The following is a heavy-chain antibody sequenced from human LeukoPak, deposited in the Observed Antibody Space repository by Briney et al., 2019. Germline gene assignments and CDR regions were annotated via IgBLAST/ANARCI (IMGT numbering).Heavy chain of an antibody. CDR2: IYHSGSP. D-gene: IGHD3-9*01. Sequence: AETLSLTCTVSGGSISSSSYYWGWIRQPPGKGLEWISAIYHSGSPYYNPSLKSRVTISVDTSKNQFSLKLSSVTAADTAVYYCARHGHYDILTGYYSGAFDIWGQGTMVTVSS. V-gene: IGHV4-39*01. J-gene: IGHJ3*02. CDR3: ARHGHYDILTGYYSGAFDI. CDR1: GGSISSSSYY.